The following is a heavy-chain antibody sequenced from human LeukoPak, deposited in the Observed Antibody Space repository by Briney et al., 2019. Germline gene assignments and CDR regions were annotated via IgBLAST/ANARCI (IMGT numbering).Heavy chain of an antibody. CDR2: IYYSGST. J-gene: IGHJ6*03. CDR3: ARTDYYYYYYMDV. Sequence: SETLSLTCTVSGGSISTSNYYWGWIRQPPGKGLEWIGYIYYSGSTNYNPSLKSRVTISVDTSKNQFSLKLSSVTAADTAVYYCARTDYYYYYYMDVWGKGTTVTVSS. V-gene: IGHV4-61*05. CDR1: GGSISTSNYY.